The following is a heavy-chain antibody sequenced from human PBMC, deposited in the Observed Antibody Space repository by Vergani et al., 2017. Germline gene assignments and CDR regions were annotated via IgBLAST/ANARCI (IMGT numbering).Heavy chain of an antibody. CDR1: GGSIRSYY. V-gene: IGHV4-59*13. CDR3: AKDVESNYGSD. Sequence: QVQLQESGPGLVKPSETLSLTCIVSGGSIRSYYWSWIRQPPGKGLDCIGYIYYTGSTNYNPSLKSRVTISVNTSKNQFPLKLSSVTAADTAVDYCAKDVESNYGSDWGQGTLVTVSS. D-gene: IGHD4-11*01. CDR2: IYYTGST. J-gene: IGHJ4*02.